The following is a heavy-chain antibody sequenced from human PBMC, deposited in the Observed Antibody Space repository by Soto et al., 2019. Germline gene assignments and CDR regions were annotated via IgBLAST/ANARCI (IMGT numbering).Heavy chain of an antibody. CDR2: IINSGGNT. D-gene: IGHD3-3*01. CDR1: GFTFSSYA. J-gene: IGHJ6*03. Sequence: GGSLRLSCAASGFTFSSYAMSWVRQAPGKGLEWVSAIINSGGNTYHTDSVKGRFTISRDNSKNTLSLQMHSLRAEDTAVYYCAAFAGPYYIYSYMDVWGKGTTVTVSS. V-gene: IGHV3-23*01. CDR3: AAFAGPYYIYSYMDV.